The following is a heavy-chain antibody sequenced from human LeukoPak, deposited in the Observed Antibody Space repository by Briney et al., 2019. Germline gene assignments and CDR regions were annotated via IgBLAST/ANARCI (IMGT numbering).Heavy chain of an antibody. J-gene: IGHJ4*02. CDR3: ARDGGNDFDY. Sequence: GGSLRLSCAASGFTFSSYSMNWVRQAPGKGLEWVSSISSSSSYIYYADSVKGRFTISRDNAKNSLYLQMNSLRAEDTAVHYCARDGGNDFDYWGQGTLVTVSS. V-gene: IGHV3-21*01. CDR2: ISSSSSYI. CDR1: GFTFSSYS. D-gene: IGHD4-23*01.